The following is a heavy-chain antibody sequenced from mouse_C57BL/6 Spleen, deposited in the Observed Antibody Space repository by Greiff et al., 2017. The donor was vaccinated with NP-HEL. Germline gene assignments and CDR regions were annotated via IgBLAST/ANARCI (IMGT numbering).Heavy chain of an antibody. CDR1: GYTFTSYG. V-gene: IGHV1-81*01. D-gene: IGHD1-1*01. J-gene: IGHJ2*01. CDR2: IYPRSGNT. CDR3: ARWGYGSSYYFDY. Sequence: VQLQESGAELARPGASVKLSCKASGYTFTSYGISWVKQRTGQGLEWIGEIYPRSGNTYYNEKFKGKATLTADKSSSTAYMELRSLTSEDSAVYFCARWGYGSSYYFDYWGQGTTLTVSS.